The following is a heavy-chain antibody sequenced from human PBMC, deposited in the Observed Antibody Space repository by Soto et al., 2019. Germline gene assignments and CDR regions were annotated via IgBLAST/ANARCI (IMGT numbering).Heavy chain of an antibody. J-gene: IGHJ4*02. CDR1: GYTFSNFW. CDR2: IYPGDSET. V-gene: IGHV5-51*01. D-gene: IGHD6-13*01. CDR3: ARSPRSSPYFDY. Sequence: GESLKISFQCSGYTFSNFWIAWVRQLPGKGLEYMGIIYPGDSETRYSPSFHGKVTISADRSIGTAYLQWSSLEASDSAFYFCARSPRSSPYFDYWGQGALVTVSS.